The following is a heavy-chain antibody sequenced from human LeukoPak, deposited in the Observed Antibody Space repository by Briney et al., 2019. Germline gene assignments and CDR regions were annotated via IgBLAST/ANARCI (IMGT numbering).Heavy chain of an antibody. Sequence: GASVKVSCKASGYTFTGYYMHWVRQAPGQGLEWMGWINPNSGGTNYAQKFQGWVTMTRDTSISTAYMELSRLRSDDTAVYYCARGTKPKLYDILSWTPPNAFDIWGQGTMVTVSS. J-gene: IGHJ3*02. CDR2: INPNSGGT. CDR1: GYTFTGYY. CDR3: ARGTKPKLYDILSWTPPNAFDI. D-gene: IGHD3-9*01. V-gene: IGHV1-2*04.